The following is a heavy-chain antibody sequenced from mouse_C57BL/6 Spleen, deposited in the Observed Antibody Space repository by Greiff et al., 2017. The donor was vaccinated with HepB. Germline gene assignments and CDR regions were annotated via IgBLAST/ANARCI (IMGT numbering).Heavy chain of an antibody. V-gene: IGHV1-81*01. CDR3: ARGNYGSSYQPDY. J-gene: IGHJ2*01. D-gene: IGHD1-1*01. Sequence: QVTLKVSGAELARPGASVKLSCKASGYTFTSYGISWVKQRTGQGLEWIGEIYPRSGNTYYNEKFKGKATLTADKSSSTAYMELRSLTSEDSAVYFCARGNYGSSYQPDYWGQGTTLTVSS. CDR1: GYTFTSYG. CDR2: IYPRSGNT.